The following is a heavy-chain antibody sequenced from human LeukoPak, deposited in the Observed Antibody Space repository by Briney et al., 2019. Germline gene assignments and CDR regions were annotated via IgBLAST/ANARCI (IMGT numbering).Heavy chain of an antibody. CDR2: ISGSGGST. V-gene: IGHV3-23*01. D-gene: IGHD4-17*01. Sequence: PGGSLRLSCAASGFTFSSYAMSWVRQAPGKGLEWVSAISGSGGSTYYADSVKGRFTISRDNAKNSLYLQMNSLRDEDTAVYYCARDVDYAFDYWGQGILVTVFS. CDR1: GFTFSSYA. J-gene: IGHJ4*02. CDR3: ARDVDYAFDY.